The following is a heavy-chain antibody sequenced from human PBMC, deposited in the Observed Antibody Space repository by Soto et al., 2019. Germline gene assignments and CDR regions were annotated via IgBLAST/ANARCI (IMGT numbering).Heavy chain of an antibody. V-gene: IGHV3-7*04. J-gene: IGHJ4*02. CDR3: ARGLYNSGWYMDYFDS. D-gene: IGHD6-19*01. Sequence: PGGSLRLSCAASGFTFSTYWMYWVRQAPGKGLEWVANIKEDGGKKYYVDSVKGRFTISRDNAKNSLYLQMNSLRAEDTAVYYCARGLYNSGWYMDYFDSSGQGKLVTVSS. CDR2: IKEDGGKK. CDR1: GFTFSTYW.